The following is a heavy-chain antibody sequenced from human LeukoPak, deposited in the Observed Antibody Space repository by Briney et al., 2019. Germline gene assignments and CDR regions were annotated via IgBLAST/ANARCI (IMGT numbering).Heavy chain of an antibody. CDR2: ISHSGST. CDR1: GGSFSGYY. J-gene: IGHJ4*02. CDR3: ARGVSDQN. Sequence: SETLSLTCAVYGGSFSGYYWSWIRQSPGKGLEWIGEISHSGSTYYNPSLKSRVTISLDTSKNHFSLKLTSVTAADTAVYYCARGVSDQNWGQATLVTVSS. V-gene: IGHV4-34*01.